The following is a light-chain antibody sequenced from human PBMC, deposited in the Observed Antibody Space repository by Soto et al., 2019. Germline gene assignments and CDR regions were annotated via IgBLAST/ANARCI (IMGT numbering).Light chain of an antibody. V-gene: IGKV3-11*01. J-gene: IGKJ5*01. Sequence: EIVLTQSPGTLSLSPGERATLSCRASQSISSYLAWYQQKPGQAPRLLIYDASNRATDIPARFSGSGSGTDFTLTISSLEPEDFAVYYCQQRSNWPITFGQGTRLEIK. CDR3: QQRSNWPIT. CDR2: DAS. CDR1: QSISSY.